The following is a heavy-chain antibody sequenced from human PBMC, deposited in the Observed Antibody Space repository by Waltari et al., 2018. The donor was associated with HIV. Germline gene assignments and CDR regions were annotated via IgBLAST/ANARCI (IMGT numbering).Heavy chain of an antibody. CDR2: IKPDGSET. V-gene: IGHV3-7*01. CDR1: GFLLCRYW. J-gene: IGHJ6*02. CDR3: ARDTGSQYYYYGMDV. Sequence: EVLLVASGGGMVQPGGSLRLSCGTSGFLLCRYWTSWGRQAPGQGLEWLANIKPDGSETYYVDSVKGRFTISRDNAKNSVYLQMDSLRVEDTALYFCARDTGSQYYYYGMDVWGQGTMVSVS. D-gene: IGHD3-10*01.